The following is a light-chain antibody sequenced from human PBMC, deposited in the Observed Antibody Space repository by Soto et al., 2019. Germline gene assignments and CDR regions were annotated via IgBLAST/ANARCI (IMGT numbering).Light chain of an antibody. V-gene: IGKV3-20*01. Sequence: EIVLTQSPGTLSLSPGKRATLSCRASQSISSSYLAWYQQKPGQAPRLLIYDASSRATGIPDRFSGGGSGTDFTLTISRLEPEDFAVYYCQQFSSYPLTFGRGTKVDI. CDR2: DAS. J-gene: IGKJ4*01. CDR1: QSISSSY. CDR3: QQFSSYPLT.